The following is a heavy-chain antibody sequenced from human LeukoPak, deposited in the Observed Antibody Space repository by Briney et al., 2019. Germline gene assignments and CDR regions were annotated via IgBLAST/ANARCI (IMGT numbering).Heavy chain of an antibody. CDR2: FIPIFGTA. D-gene: IGHD1-7*01. Sequence: SVKVSCKASGGTLNTYAISWVRQAPGQGLEWMGRFIPIFGTANYAQKFQGRVSITTDESTSTAYMQLSSLRSEDTAMYYCARDLGITGTYDNHCFDYWGQGTLVTVSS. CDR1: GGTLNTYA. CDR3: ARDLGITGTYDNHCFDY. V-gene: IGHV1-69*05. J-gene: IGHJ4*02.